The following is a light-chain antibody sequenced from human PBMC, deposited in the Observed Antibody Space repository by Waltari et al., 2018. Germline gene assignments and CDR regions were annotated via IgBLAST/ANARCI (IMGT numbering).Light chain of an antibody. J-gene: IGLJ2*01. CDR1: RGYSPYN. V-gene: IGLV9-49*01. CDR3: GADHGSGSNFLVI. CDR2: VGTGGIVG. Sequence: QPVLTQPPAASASLRASVTLTCTLSRGYSPYNVAWYKQRPGKGPRFVMRVGTGGIVGSKGDGIPDRFSVLGSGLNRYLTITNIQEEDESDYHCGADHGSGSNFLVIFGGGTKLTVL.